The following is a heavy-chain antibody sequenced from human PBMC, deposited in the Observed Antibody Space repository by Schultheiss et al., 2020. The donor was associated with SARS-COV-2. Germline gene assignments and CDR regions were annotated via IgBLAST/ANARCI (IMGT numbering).Heavy chain of an antibody. CDR1: GYSFTSYG. Sequence: GESLKISCKGSGYSFTSYGISWVRQAPGQGLEWMGWISAYNGNTNYAQKLQGRVTMTTDTSTSTAYMELRSLRSDDTAVYYCARDGQQWLVRVLDYWGQGTLVTVSS. D-gene: IGHD6-19*01. J-gene: IGHJ4*02. CDR3: ARDGQQWLVRVLDY. CDR2: ISAYNGNT. V-gene: IGHV1-18*01.